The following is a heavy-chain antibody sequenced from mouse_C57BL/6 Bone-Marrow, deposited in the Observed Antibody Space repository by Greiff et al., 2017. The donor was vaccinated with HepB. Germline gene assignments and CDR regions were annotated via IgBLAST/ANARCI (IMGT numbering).Heavy chain of an antibody. D-gene: IGHD1-1*01. CDR3: ARPVYYYDSSPRFDC. CDR1: GYTFPSYW. CDR2: IHPNSGST. J-gene: IGHJ2*01. V-gene: IGHV1-64*01. Sequence: QVQLQQPGAELVKPGASVKLSCKASGYTFPSYWMHWVKQRPGQGLEWIGMIHPNSGSTNYNEKFKSKATLTVDKSSSTAYMQLSSLTSEDSAVDYCARPVYYYDSSPRFDCWGQGTTLTVSS.